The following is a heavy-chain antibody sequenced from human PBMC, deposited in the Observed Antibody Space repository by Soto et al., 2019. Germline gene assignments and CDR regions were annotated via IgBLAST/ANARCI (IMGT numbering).Heavy chain of an antibody. J-gene: IGHJ6*02. D-gene: IGHD6-25*01. Sequence: ASVKVSCKASDYNFTSYGISWVRQAPGQGLEWMGWISAYNGNTNYAQKLQGRVTMTTDTSTSTAYMELRSLRSDDTAVYYCARVAGYDYYYGMDVWGQGTTVTVSS. V-gene: IGHV1-18*04. CDR3: ARVAGYDYYYGMDV. CDR2: ISAYNGNT. CDR1: DYNFTSYG.